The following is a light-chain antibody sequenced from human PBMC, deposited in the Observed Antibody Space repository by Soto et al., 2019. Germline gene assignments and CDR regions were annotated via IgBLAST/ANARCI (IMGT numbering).Light chain of an antibody. Sequence: EIVMTQSPATLSVSPGERVTLSCRASQSINNKVAWYQQKPGQAPRLLIYGASTRATGISARFSGSGSGTELTLTISSLPSEDFALYYCQQYGRSPWTFGQGTKVEVK. CDR3: QQYGRSPWT. CDR2: GAS. J-gene: IGKJ1*01. CDR1: QSINNK. V-gene: IGKV3-15*01.